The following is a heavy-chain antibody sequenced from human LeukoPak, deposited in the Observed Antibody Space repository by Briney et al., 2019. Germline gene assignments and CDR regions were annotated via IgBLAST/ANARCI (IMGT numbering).Heavy chain of an antibody. CDR3: ARSWLVPAAFDY. J-gene: IGHJ4*02. V-gene: IGHV1-69*13. CDR1: GGTFSSYA. D-gene: IGHD2-2*01. CDR2: IIPIFGTA. Sequence: SVKVSCKASGGTFSSYAISWVRQAPGQGLEWMGGIIPIFGTANYAQKFQGRVTITADESTSTAYMELSSLRTEDTAVYYCARSWLVPAAFDYWGQGTLVTVSS.